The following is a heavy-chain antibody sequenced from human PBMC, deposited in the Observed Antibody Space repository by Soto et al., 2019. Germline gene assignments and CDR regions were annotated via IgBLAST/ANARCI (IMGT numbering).Heavy chain of an antibody. Sequence: GGSLRLSXTASGFTFGDYAMSWFRQAPGKGLEWVGFIRSKAYGGTTEYAASVKGRFTISRDDSKSIAYLQMNSLKTEDTAVYYCPRGRITMVRGVPLVSDYWGQGTPVTVSS. D-gene: IGHD3-10*01. J-gene: IGHJ4*02. CDR3: PRGRITMVRGVPLVSDY. V-gene: IGHV3-49*03. CDR2: IRSKAYGGTT. CDR1: GFTFGDYA.